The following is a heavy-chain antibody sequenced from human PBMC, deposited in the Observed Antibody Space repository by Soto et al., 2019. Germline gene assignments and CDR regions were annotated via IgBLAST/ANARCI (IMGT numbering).Heavy chain of an antibody. CDR2: VIPMLETS. V-gene: IGHV1-69*10. CDR1: GGSFIDYA. J-gene: IGHJ4*02. CDR3: AREGVESSSWYCFDY. D-gene: IGHD6-13*01. Sequence: SVKVSCKVSGGSFIDYAISWVRQAPGGGLEWMGGVIPMLETSLHAVKFQGRVRLTADKSTSTAYMELSSLRYEDTAMYFCAREGVESSSWYCFDYWGQGTPVTVSS.